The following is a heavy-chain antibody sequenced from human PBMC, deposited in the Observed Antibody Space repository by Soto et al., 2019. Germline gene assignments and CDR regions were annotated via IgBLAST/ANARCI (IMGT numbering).Heavy chain of an antibody. V-gene: IGHV3-30*04. Sequence: GGSLXLSCAASGFTFSSYAMHWVRQAPGKGLEWVAVISYDGSIKYYADSVKGRFTISRDNSKSTLYLQMNSLRAEDTAVYYCVRIQHSGNLVGGFDYWGQGTLVTVSS. J-gene: IGHJ4*02. CDR2: ISYDGSIK. CDR3: VRIQHSGNLVGGFDY. CDR1: GFTFSSYA. D-gene: IGHD5-12*01.